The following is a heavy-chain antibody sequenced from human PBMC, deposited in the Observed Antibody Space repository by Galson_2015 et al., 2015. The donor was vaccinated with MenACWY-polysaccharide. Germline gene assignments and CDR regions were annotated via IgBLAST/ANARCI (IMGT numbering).Heavy chain of an antibody. V-gene: IGHV5-51*03. CDR1: GYSFTSYW. D-gene: IGHD3-10*01. Sequence: QSGAEVTKPGESLKISCKGSGYSFTSYWIGWVRQRPGKGLEWLGSIYPDDSDTRYSPSFQGQVTISADRSISTTYLQWSSLEAWDSAMYYCARGERGSGRHFKDYYGMDVWGQGTTVAVSS. J-gene: IGHJ6*02. CDR2: IYPDDSDT. CDR3: ARGERGSGRHFKDYYGMDV.